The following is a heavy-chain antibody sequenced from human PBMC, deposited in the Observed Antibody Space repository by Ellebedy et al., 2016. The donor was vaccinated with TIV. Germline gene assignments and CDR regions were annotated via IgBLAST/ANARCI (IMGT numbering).Heavy chain of an antibody. CDR1: GFTVSFNY. D-gene: IGHD4-17*01. J-gene: IGHJ4*02. Sequence: LSLTCAASGFTVSFNYMSWVRQAPGKGLERVSTIYNGGNTSYADSVKDRFTISRDHYKNTLYLQMNNLRADDTAVYYCARLRDSGDFFDFWGQGTLVTVDS. V-gene: IGHV3-53*01. CDR2: IYNGGNT. CDR3: ARLRDSGDFFDF.